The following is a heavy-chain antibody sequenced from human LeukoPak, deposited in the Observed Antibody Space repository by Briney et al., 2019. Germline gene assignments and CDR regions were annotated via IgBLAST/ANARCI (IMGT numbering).Heavy chain of an antibody. J-gene: IGHJ3*02. CDR3: ARSSGDSSGYYVYAFDI. CDR2: IYHSGST. D-gene: IGHD3-22*01. V-gene: IGHV4-30-2*01. Sequence: PSETLSLTCAVSGGSISSGGYSWSWIRQPPGKGLEWIGYIYHSGSTYYNPSLKSRVTISVDRSKNQFSLKLSSVTAEDTAVYYCARSSGDSSGYYVYAFDIWGQGTMVTVSS. CDR1: GGSISSGGYS.